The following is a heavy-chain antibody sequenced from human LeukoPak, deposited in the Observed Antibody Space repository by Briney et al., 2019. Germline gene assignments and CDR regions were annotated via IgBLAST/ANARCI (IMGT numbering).Heavy chain of an antibody. D-gene: IGHD5-18*01. J-gene: IGHJ4*02. Sequence: PGGSLRLSCAASGFTFSNAWMSWVRQAPGKGLEWVGRIKSKTDGGTTDYAAPVKGRFTISRDDSKNTLYLQMNSLKTEDTAAYYCTTGVYSYGFDYWGQGTLVTVSS. CDR2: IKSKTDGGTT. CDR1: GFTFSNAW. V-gene: IGHV3-15*01. CDR3: TTGVYSYGFDY.